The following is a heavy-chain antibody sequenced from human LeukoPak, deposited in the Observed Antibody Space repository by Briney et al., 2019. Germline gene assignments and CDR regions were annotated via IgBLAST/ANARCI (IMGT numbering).Heavy chain of an antibody. J-gene: IGHJ3*02. CDR1: GYTLTELS. D-gene: IGHD1-26*01. Sequence: ASVTVSCTVSGYTLTELSMHWVRQAPGKGLEWMGGFDPEDGETIYAQKFQGRVTMTEDTSTDTAYMELSSLRSEDTAVYYCATAPIHEWELLLGAFDIWGQGTMVTVSS. CDR3: ATAPIHEWELLLGAFDI. CDR2: FDPEDGET. V-gene: IGHV1-24*01.